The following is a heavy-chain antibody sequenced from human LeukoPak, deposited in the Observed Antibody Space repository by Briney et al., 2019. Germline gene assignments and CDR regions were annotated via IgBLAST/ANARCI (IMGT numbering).Heavy chain of an antibody. D-gene: IGHD6-13*01. CDR1: RGTFSSYA. Sequence: ASVKVSCKGSRGTFSSYAISWVRQAPGQGLEWMGGIIPIFGTANYAQKFQGRVTITTDESTSTAYMELSSLRSEDTAVYYCARRTAAAGPFDYWGQGTLVTVSS. V-gene: IGHV1-69*05. CDR3: ARRTAAAGPFDY. J-gene: IGHJ4*02. CDR2: IIPIFGTA.